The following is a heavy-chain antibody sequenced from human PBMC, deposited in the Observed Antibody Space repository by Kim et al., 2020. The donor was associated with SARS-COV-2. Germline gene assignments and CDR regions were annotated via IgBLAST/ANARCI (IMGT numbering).Heavy chain of an antibody. CDR3: ARVGLSLLTYRAQAAAFDY. CDR2: ISAYNGDT. V-gene: IGHV1-18*04. D-gene: IGHD1-26*01. J-gene: IGHJ4*02. Sequence: ASVKVSCQTSGYTFPSYGVSWVRQAPGQGLEWMGWISAYNGDTNYAQKLQGRVTMTTDTSTSTAYMELRSLRPDDTAVYYCARVGLSLLTYRAQAAAFDYWGQGTLVTVCS. CDR1: GYTFPSYG.